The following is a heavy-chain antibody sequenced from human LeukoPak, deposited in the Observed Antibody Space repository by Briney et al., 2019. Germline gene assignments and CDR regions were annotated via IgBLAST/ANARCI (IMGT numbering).Heavy chain of an antibody. Sequence: SETLSLTCTVSGGSISSYYWSWIRQPPGKGLECIGYIYYSGSTNYNPSLKSRVAISVDTSKNQFSLKLSSVTAADTAVYYCARVARRYTNNWYRQYYFDYWGQGTLVTVSS. CDR1: GGSISSYY. D-gene: IGHD6-13*01. V-gene: IGHV4-59*01. J-gene: IGHJ4*02. CDR3: ARVARRYTNNWYRQYYFDY. CDR2: IYYSGST.